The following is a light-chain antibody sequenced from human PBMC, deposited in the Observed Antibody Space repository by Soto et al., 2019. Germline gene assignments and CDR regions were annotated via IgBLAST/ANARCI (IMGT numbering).Light chain of an antibody. CDR3: QQHNQWPIT. CDR1: QSVRSN. CDR2: AAY. J-gene: IGKJ5*01. Sequence: EIVMTQSPATLSLSPGERATLSCRASQSVRSNLAWHQQKPGQAPRLLIYAAYTRATGIQARFSGSGSGTEFTLTIKSLQSEDSAVYYCQQHNQWPITFGQGTRLEIK. V-gene: IGKV3D-15*01.